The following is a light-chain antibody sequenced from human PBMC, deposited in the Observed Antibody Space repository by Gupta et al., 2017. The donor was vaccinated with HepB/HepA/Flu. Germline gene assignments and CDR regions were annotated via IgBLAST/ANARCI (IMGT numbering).Light chain of an antibody. V-gene: IGLV2-14*01. CDR3: SSYTSSSTPGVV. Sequence: QSALTQPASVSGSPGQSITISCTGTSSDVGGYNYVSWYQQHPGKAPKLMIYDDSNRPSGVSNRFSGSKSGNTASLTISGLQAEDEADYYCSSYTSSSTPGVVFGGGTKLTVL. CDR1: SSDVGGYNY. J-gene: IGLJ2*01. CDR2: DDS.